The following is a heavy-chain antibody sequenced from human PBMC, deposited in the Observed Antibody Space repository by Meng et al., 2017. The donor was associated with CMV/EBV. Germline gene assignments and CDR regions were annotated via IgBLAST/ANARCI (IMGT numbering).Heavy chain of an antibody. D-gene: IGHD4-17*01. CDR1: GGAISSGEHY. V-gene: IGHV4-30-4*01. J-gene: IGHJ4*02. CDR2: IYYSGTT. CDR3: ARVEDFEFSDGYYLRH. Sequence: QVQLREAGPGLVKPSQTLSLTCMCSGGAISSGEHYWSWHRQRPGKGLECNGYIYYSGTTHYNPSLKGRLTISLDTSKNHFSLELTSVTAADTAVYSCARVEDFEFSDGYYLRHWGQGTLVTVSS.